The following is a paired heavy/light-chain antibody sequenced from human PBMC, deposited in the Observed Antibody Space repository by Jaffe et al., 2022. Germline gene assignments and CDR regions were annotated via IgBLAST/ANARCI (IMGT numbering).Heavy chain of an antibody. D-gene: IGHD2-15*01. Sequence: EVQLVQSGAEVKKPGESLKISCKGSGYSFTSYWIGWVRQMPGKGLEWMGIIYPGDSDTRYSPSFQGQVTISADKSISTAYLQWSSLKASDTAMYYCARGRILGYCSGGSCYGVSWGGEDFDLWGRGTLVTVSS. CDR1: GYSFTSYW. CDR2: IYPGDSDT. CDR3: ARGRILGYCSGGSCYGVSWGGEDFDL. J-gene: IGHJ2*01. V-gene: IGHV5-51*03.
Light chain of an antibody. J-gene: IGKJ1*01. CDR2: DAS. CDR3: QQRSNWLGT. CDR1: QSVSSY. V-gene: IGKV3-11*01. Sequence: EIVLTQSPATLSLSPGERATLSCRASQSVSSYLAWYQQKPGQAPRLLIYDASNRATGIPARFSGSGSGTDFTLTISSLEPEDFAVYYCQQRSNWLGTFGQGTKVEIK.